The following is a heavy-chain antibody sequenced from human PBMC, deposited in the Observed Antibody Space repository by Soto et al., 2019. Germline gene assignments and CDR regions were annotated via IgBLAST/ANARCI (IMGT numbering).Heavy chain of an antibody. Sequence: GGSLRLSCAASGFTVSSYGMHWVRQAPGKGLVWVARISNDGSNKKYADSVKGRFTISRDNAKNTVYLQMNSLTAEDTAVYYCARDRPHNWFDPWGQGTLVTVSS. CDR3: ARDRPHNWFDP. J-gene: IGHJ5*02. CDR2: ISNDGSNK. V-gene: IGHV3-74*03. CDR1: GFTVSSYG.